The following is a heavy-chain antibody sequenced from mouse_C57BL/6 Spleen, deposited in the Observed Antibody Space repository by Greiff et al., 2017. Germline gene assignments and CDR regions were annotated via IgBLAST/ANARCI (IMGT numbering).Heavy chain of an antibody. D-gene: IGHD2-4*01. CDR2: IHPNSGST. CDR1: GYTFTSYW. V-gene: IGHV1-64*01. CDR3: ARDNYDYDEDYYAKDY. Sequence: QVQLQQSGAELVKPGASVKLSCKASGYTFTSYWMHWVKQRPGQGLEWIGMIHPNSGSTNYNEKFKSKATLTVDKSSSTAYMQLSSLTSEDSAVYYCARDNYDYDEDYYAKDYWGQGTSVTVSS. J-gene: IGHJ4*01.